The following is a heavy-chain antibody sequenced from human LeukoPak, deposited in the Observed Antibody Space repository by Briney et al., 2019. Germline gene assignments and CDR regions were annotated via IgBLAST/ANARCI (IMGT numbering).Heavy chain of an antibody. V-gene: IGHV3-30*02. D-gene: IGHD3-10*01. J-gene: IGHJ6*03. CDR2: TRYDGSNK. CDR3: AKAGFGELYYYYYYMDV. Sequence: GGSLRLSCAASGFTFSSYGMHWVRQAPGKGLEWVAFTRYDGSNKYYADSVKGRFTISRDNSKNTLYLQMNSLRAEDTAVYYCAKAGFGELYYYYYYMDVWGKGTTVTISS. CDR1: GFTFSSYG.